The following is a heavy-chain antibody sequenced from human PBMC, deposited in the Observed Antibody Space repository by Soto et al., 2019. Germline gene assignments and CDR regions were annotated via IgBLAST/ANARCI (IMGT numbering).Heavy chain of an antibody. CDR1: GRSVSKSDFY. D-gene: IGHD2-15*01. CDR3: ARDHVVLAVNFDH. J-gene: IGHJ4*02. V-gene: IGHV4-61*08. Sequence: QLQLQESGPGLVKPSETLSLTCNVSGRSVSKSDFYWSWIRQPPGKGLEWIGYIHYSGLTNYNPSFNNRVNISLDTSKNQFSLDLTSVTAADTAMYYCARDHVVLAVNFDHWGQGILVTVSS. CDR2: IHYSGLT.